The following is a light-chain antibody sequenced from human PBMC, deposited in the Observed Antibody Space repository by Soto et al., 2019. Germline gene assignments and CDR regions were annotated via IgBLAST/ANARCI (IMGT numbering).Light chain of an antibody. CDR2: GAS. Sequence: EILLTQSPATLSASPGDRATISCRASQSVSSKLAWYQQKPGQAPRLLFYGASTLDTGIPARFSGSGSETEFTLSISSLQSEDFAVYYCQQYNNWPGTFGQGTKVEIK. V-gene: IGKV3-15*01. CDR3: QQYNNWPGT. CDR1: QSVSSK. J-gene: IGKJ1*01.